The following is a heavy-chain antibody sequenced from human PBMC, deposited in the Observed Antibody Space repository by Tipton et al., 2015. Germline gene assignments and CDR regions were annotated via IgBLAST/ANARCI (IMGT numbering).Heavy chain of an antibody. CDR2: TYYRSKWYN. CDR3: ARRPPSPEAYYYYDMDV. V-gene: IGHV6-1*01. Sequence: GLVKPSQTLSLTCAISGDSVSSNTATWNWIRQSPSRGLEWLGRTYYRSKWYNDYAESVKGRITISPDTSKNQFSLRLNSVTAADTAVYYCARRPPSPEAYYYYDMDVWGQGTTVTVSS. J-gene: IGHJ6*02. CDR1: GDSVSSNTAT. D-gene: IGHD1-14*01.